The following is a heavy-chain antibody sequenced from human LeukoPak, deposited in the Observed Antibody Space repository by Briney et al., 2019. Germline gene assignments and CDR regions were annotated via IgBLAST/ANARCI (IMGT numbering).Heavy chain of an antibody. D-gene: IGHD3-10*01. CDR1: NESVSRGSYS. Sequence: SETLSLTCAVANESVSRGSYSWSWIRQSPGKGLEWIGYIYYTGGTYYNPSLKSRVTISADKSKNEFSLKLKSVTAADTATYYCARGTYSGSYLYYYYYGMDVWGQGTTVTVSS. CDR3: ARGTYSGSYLYYYYYGMDV. CDR2: IYYTGGT. V-gene: IGHV4-30-2*06. J-gene: IGHJ6*02.